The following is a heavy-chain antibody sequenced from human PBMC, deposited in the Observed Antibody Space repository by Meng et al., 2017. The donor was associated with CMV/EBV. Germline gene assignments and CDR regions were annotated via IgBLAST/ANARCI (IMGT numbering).Heavy chain of an antibody. V-gene: IGHV4-59*01. CDR1: GGSISSYY. D-gene: IGHD3-10*01. CDR2: IYYSGST. Sequence: GSLRLSCTVSGGSISSYYWSWIRQPPGKGLEWIGYIYYSGSTNYNPSLKSRVTISVDTSKNQFSLKLSSVTAADTAVYYCAREGSFDGEFSHYYYGMDVWGQGTTVTVSS. CDR3: AREGSFDGEFSHYYYGMDV. J-gene: IGHJ6*02.